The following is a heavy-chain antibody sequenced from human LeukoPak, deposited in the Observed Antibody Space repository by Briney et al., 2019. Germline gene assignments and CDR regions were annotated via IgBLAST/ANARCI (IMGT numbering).Heavy chain of an antibody. CDR1: GNTFTSYD. CDR2: MNPNSGNT. J-gene: IGHJ4*02. Sequence: ASVKVSCKSSGNTFTSYDINWVRQAPGQGLEWMGWMNPNSGNTGYAQKFQGRVTMTRNTSISTAYMELSSVRSEDTAVYYCARGQTRIQLLFWGRGTLVSVSS. CDR3: ARGQTRIQLLF. D-gene: IGHD5-18*01. V-gene: IGHV1-8*01.